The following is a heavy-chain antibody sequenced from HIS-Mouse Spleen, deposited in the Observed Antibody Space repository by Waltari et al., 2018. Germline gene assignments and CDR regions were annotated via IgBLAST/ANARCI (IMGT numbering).Heavy chain of an antibody. CDR3: ARIAEGYSSGWYACDY. J-gene: IGHJ4*02. Sequence: QVTLRESGPALVKPTQTLTLTCTFSGFSLSTSGMCVSWIRQPPGKALEWLARIDWDDVKYYSTSLKTRLTIAKDTSKNQVVLTMTNMDPVDTATYYCARIAEGYSSGWYACDYWGQGTLVTVSS. CDR2: IDWDDVK. CDR1: GFSLSTSGMC. V-gene: IGHV2-70*15. D-gene: IGHD6-19*01.